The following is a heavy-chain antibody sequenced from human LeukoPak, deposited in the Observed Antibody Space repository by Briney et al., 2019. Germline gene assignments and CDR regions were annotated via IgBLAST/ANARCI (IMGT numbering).Heavy chain of an antibody. J-gene: IGHJ3*02. V-gene: IGHV3-23*01. D-gene: IGHD1-26*01. CDR1: GFRFSNFA. Sequence: GSLRPSCGASGFRFSNFAMSWVRQAPGKGLEWVSGISGSGGTTYYADAVKGRFTISRDNSKNTLYLQMNSLRAEDTAVYYCGKNRYSGSLSPFDIWGQGTIVTVSS. CDR2: ISGSGGTT. CDR3: GKNRYSGSLSPFDI.